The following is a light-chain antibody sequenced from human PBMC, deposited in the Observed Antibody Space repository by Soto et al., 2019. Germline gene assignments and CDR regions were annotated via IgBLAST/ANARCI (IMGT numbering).Light chain of an antibody. CDR3: QQYENRPYT. CDR2: DAS. V-gene: IGKV1-33*01. J-gene: IGKJ3*01. Sequence: DIQMTQSPSSLSASIGDRVSFTCQASQDISKFLNWYQHKPGQAPNLLIYDASKSQFGVPSRFSGSGSGTDFTFTISSLQPEDNATYYCQQYENRPYTFGPGTKV. CDR1: QDISKF.